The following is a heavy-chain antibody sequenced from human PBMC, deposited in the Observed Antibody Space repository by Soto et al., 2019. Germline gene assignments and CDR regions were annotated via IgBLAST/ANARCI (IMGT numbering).Heavy chain of an antibody. CDR3: ARDPPEWELPYYYYYYGMDV. D-gene: IGHD1-26*01. CDR2: IYHSGGT. Sequence: SETLSLTCTVSGGSISSYFYTWVWQPPGKGLEWIGSIYHSGGTNYNPSLKSRVTISVDTSKNQFSLRLSSVTAADTAVYYCARDPPEWELPYYYYYYGMDVWGQGTTVTVSS. CDR1: GGSISSYF. V-gene: IGHV4-59*12. J-gene: IGHJ6*02.